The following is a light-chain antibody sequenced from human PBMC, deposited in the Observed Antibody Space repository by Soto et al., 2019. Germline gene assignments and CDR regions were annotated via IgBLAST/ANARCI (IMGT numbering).Light chain of an antibody. CDR2: GAS. CDR1: QSLSSNY. V-gene: IGKV3-20*01. J-gene: IGKJ5*01. CDR3: QQYTDWPIT. Sequence: EIVLTQSPGTLSLSPWERATLSCRASQSLSSNYLAWYQQKPGQAPRLLIYGASTRATGITDRFSGSGSGTDFTLTISRLEPEDFAVYYCQQYTDWPITFGQGTRLEIK.